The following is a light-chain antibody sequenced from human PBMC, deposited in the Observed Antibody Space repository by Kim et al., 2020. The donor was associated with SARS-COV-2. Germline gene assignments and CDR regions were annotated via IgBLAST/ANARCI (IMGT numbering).Light chain of an antibody. CDR3: QAWDSSTPVV. CDR1: KLGDKY. CDR2: QDS. Sequence: SYELTQPPSVSVSPGQTASITCSGDKLGDKYACWYQQKPGQSPVLVIYQDSKRPSGIPERFSGSNSGNTATLTISGTQAMGEADYYCQAWDSSTPVVFGG. V-gene: IGLV3-1*01. J-gene: IGLJ2*01.